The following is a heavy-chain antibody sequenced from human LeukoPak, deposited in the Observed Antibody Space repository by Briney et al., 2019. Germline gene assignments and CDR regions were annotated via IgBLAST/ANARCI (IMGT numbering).Heavy chain of an antibody. CDR2: ISGSGGST. V-gene: IGHV3-23*01. D-gene: IGHD3-16*01. CDR3: AKDGGFDP. CDR1: GFTFSSYA. J-gene: IGHJ5*02. Sequence: PGGSLRLSCATSGFTFSSYAMGWVGQAPGKGPEWVSAISGSGGSTYYADSVKGRFTISRDNSKNTLYLQMNSLRAEDTAVYYCAKDGGFDPWGQGTLVTVSS.